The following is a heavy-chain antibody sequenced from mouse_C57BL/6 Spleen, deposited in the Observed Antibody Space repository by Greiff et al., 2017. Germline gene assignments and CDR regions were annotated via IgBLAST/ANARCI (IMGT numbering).Heavy chain of an antibody. CDR2: ISSGSSTI. CDR1: GFTFSDYG. V-gene: IGHV5-17*01. Sequence: DVMLVESGGGLVKPGGSLKLSCAASGFTFSDYGMHWVRQAPEKGLEWVAYISSGSSTIYYADTVKGRFTISRDNAKNTLFLQMTSLRSEDAAMYYCARGSPFAYWGQGTLVTVSA. CDR3: ARGSPFAY. J-gene: IGHJ3*01.